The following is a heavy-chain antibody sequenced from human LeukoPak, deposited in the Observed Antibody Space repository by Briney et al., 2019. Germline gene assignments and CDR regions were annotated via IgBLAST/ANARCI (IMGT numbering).Heavy chain of an antibody. J-gene: IGHJ4*02. Sequence: PSETLSLTCTVSGGSISSYYWSWIRQPPGKGLEWIGYIYYSGSTNYNPSLKSRVTISVDTSKNQFSLKLSSVTAADTAVYYCARTVAGKGFDYWGQGTLVTVSS. CDR1: GGSISSYY. CDR2: IYYSGST. V-gene: IGHV4-59*12. CDR3: ARTVAGKGFDY. D-gene: IGHD6-19*01.